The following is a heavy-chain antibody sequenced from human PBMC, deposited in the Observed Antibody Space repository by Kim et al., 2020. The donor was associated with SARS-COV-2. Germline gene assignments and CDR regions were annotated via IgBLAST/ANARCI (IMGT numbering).Heavy chain of an antibody. CDR3: ASSTDNYLDN. Sequence: SETLSLTCTVSGGSISNSCYYWGWIRQPPGKGLEWIGSIYYSGSTYYTPSLKSRVTISVVTSKNQLSLKLTSVTAADTAVYFCASSTDNYLDNWGQGTLVTVSS. CDR2: IYYSGST. CDR1: GGSISNSCYY. V-gene: IGHV4-39*07. D-gene: IGHD3-9*01. J-gene: IGHJ4*02.